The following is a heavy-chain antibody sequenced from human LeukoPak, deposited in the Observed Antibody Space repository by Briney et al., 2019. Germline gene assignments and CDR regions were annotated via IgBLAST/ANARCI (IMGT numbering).Heavy chain of an antibody. CDR1: GGTFSSYA. V-gene: IGHV1-69*06. J-gene: IGHJ5*02. Sequence: SVKVSCKASGGTFSSYAISWVRQAPGQGLEWMGGIIPIFGTANYAQKFQGRVTITADKSTSTAYMELSSLRSEDTAVYYCARASRSGGSGWRNWFDPWGQGTLVTVSS. CDR2: IIPIFGTA. D-gene: IGHD6-19*01. CDR3: ARASRSGGSGWRNWFDP.